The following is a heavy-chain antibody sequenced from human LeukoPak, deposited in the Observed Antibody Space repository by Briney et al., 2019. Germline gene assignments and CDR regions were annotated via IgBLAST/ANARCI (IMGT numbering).Heavy chain of an antibody. D-gene: IGHD3-10*01. CDR1: GFTFSSYW. J-gene: IGHJ3*02. V-gene: IGHV3-74*01. CDR3: STGSGHAFDI. CDR2: INSDGSST. Sequence: GGSLRLSCAASGFTFSSYWMHWVRQAPGKGLVWVSRINSDGSSTSYADSVKGRFTISRDNAKNTLYVQMNSLRAEDTAVYYCSTGSGHAFDIWGRGTMVTVSS.